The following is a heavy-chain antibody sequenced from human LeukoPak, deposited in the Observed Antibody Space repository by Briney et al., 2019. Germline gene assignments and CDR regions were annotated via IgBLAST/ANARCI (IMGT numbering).Heavy chain of an antibody. CDR3: ARHEYQVFPPAYWFDR. CDR1: GYSLNSSNFF. J-gene: IGHJ5*02. CDR2: FHYSGSN. V-gene: IGHV4-39*02. Sequence: SETLSLTCTVSGYSLNSSNFFWGWLRQPPGKGLEWIGSFHYSGSNFYNPSLKSRLTISVDTSRNHFYLKLTSVTAADTAVYYCARHEYQVFPPAYWFDRWGEGTLVTVSS. D-gene: IGHD6-6*01.